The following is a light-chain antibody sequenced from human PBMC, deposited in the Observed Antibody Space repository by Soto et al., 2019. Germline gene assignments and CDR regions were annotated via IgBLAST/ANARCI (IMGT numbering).Light chain of an antibody. CDR1: SSNSGGNFD. CDR3: QSYDRSLSGYV. Sequence: QSVLTQPPPVSGAPGQRVTISCTGSSSNSGGNFDVHWFQHLPGTAPNLLIYANNNRPAGVPDRFSGSKSGASASLAITGLQAEDEADYYCQSYDRSLSGYVFGSGTKVTVL. CDR2: ANN. V-gene: IGLV1-40*01. J-gene: IGLJ1*01.